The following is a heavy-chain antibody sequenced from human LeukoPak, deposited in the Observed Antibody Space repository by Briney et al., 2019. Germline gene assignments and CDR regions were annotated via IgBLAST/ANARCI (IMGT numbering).Heavy chain of an antibody. CDR3: ARGRSEESYCGGDCWCFDL. CDR2: IIPIFGTA. V-gene: IGHV1-69*13. Sequence: SVKVSCKASGGTFSSYAISWVRQAPGQGLEWMGGIIPIFGTANYAQKFQGRVTITADESTSTAYMELSSLRSEDTAVYYCARGRSEESYCGGDCWCFDLWGRGTLVTVSS. CDR1: GGTFSSYA. D-gene: IGHD2-21*02. J-gene: IGHJ2*01.